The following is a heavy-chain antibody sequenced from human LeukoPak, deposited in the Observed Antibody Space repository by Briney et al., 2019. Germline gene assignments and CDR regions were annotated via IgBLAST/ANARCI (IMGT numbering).Heavy chain of an antibody. D-gene: IGHD3-10*01. CDR3: ARTPNGSGSYYXGXYFDY. V-gene: IGHV4-34*01. CDR1: GGSFGXXY. Sequence: LTCAVSGGSFGXXYXSWIXQPPGKGLEXIXXXNDSGSTNYNPSLKSRFTISVATSKNQFSLKLSSGTAADTAVYYCARTPNGSGSYYXGXYFDYWGQGTLVTXSS. CDR2: XNDSGST. J-gene: IGHJ4*02.